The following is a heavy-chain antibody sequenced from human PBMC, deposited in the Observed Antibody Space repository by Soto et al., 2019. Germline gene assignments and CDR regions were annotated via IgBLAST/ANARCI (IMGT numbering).Heavy chain of an antibody. CDR2: ISASNGDT. D-gene: IGHD2-8*01. J-gene: IGHJ6*02. CDR3: ARDAVRYCSDGVCYRGYYYFAMDV. V-gene: IGHV1-18*01. Sequence: QVQLVQSGVEVKKSGASVKVSCKASGYTFTTYSISWARQAHGQGLEWVGWISASNGDTNYAQKLQGRVTMTTDTATSTAYMELTSLRSDDTAVYYCARDAVRYCSDGVCYRGYYYFAMDVWGQGTTVTVS. CDR1: GYTFTTYS.